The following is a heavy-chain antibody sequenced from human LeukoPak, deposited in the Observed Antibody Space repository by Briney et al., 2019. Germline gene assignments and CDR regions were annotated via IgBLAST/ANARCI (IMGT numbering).Heavy chain of an antibody. D-gene: IGHD6-19*01. V-gene: IGHV3-21*01. Sequence: PGGSLRLSCAASGFTFSSYSMNWVRQAPGKGLEWVSSISSSSSYIYYADSVKGRFTISRDNAKNSLYLQMNSLRAEDTAVYYCASSIAVVIKGNYMDVWGKGTTVTVSS. CDR3: ASSIAVVIKGNYMDV. CDR2: ISSSSSYI. J-gene: IGHJ6*03. CDR1: GFTFSSYS.